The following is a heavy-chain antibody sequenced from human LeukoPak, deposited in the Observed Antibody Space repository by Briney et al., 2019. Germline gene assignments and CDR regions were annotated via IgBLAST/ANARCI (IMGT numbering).Heavy chain of an antibody. CDR3: ARDSLYYDILTGYYP. V-gene: IGHV4-61*09. CDR1: GGSISSGSYY. D-gene: IGHD3-9*01. J-gene: IGHJ5*02. Sequence: PSETLSLTCTVSGGSISSGSYYWSWIRQPAGKGLEWIGHIYTSGSTNYNPSLKSRVTISVDTSKNQFSLKLSSVTAADTAVYYCARDSLYYDILTGYYPWGQGTLVTVSS. CDR2: IYTSGST.